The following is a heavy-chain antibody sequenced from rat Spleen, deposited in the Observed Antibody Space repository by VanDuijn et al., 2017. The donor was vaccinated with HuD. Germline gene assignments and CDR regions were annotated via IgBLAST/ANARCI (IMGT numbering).Heavy chain of an antibody. Sequence: EVQLVESGGGLVQPGRSLKLSCVASGFTFNNYWMTWIRQAPGKGLEWVATIIYDGSRTYYRDSVKGRFTISRDNAKNTLYLQMDSLRSEDTATYYCARHTPFNYGTVGDYWGQGVMVTVSS. V-gene: IGHV5-31*01. CDR1: GFTFNNYW. D-gene: IGHD1-11*01. CDR3: ARHTPFNYGTVGDY. CDR2: IIYDGSRT. J-gene: IGHJ2*01.